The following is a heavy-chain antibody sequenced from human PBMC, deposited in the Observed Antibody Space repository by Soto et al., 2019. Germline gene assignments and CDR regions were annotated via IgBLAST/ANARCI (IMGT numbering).Heavy chain of an antibody. V-gene: IGHV3-9*02. D-gene: IGHD4-17*01. J-gene: IGHJ4*02. CDR1: GFIADDYA. CDR2: ISSNSATI. CDR3: VKDMKWGGMTTIHYFDS. Sequence: EVQLVESGGGLVQPGRSLRLSCVASGFIADDYAMHWVRQAPGKGLEWVSGISSNSATINYADSVKGRFTISRDNAKNSLVLQMNSLRPEDTAFYYCVKDMKWGGMTTIHYFDSWGQGNLVTVSS.